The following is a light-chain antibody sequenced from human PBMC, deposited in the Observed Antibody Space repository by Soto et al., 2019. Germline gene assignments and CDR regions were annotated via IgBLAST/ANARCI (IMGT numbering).Light chain of an antibody. CDR3: SSYAGTHNLV. V-gene: IGLV2-8*01. CDR1: SSDVGDYNN. Sequence: HSALTQPPSASGSPGQSVTISCTGTSSDVGDYNNVSWYQQHPGKAPKLLIYEVSKRPSGVPDRFSGSKSGNTASLTVSGLQPEDEADYYCSSYAGTHNLVFGGGTKLTVL. CDR2: EVS. J-gene: IGLJ2*01.